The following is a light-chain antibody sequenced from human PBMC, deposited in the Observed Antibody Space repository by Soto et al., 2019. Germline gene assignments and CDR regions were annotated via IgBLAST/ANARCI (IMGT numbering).Light chain of an antibody. J-gene: IGLJ2*01. Sequence: QSVLTQPPSASGSPGQSVTISCTGASSDVGGYNFVSWYQQHPGKAPKLMIYDVTKRPSGVPDRFSGSKSSNTASLTVSGLQADDEADYYCSSYAGSSVPVAFGGGTKLTVL. CDR1: SSDVGGYNF. CDR3: SSYAGSSVPVA. CDR2: DVT. V-gene: IGLV2-8*01.